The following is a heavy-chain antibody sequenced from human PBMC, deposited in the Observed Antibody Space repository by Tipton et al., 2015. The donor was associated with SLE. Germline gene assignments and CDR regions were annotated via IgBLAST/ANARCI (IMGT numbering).Heavy chain of an antibody. CDR1: GASVNKTNFY. Sequence: TLSLTCTVSGASVNKTNFYWGWIRQPPGKGLEGIVSLYYGGTTYNNPSLKRRVTVSMATSKNQFSLMMTSVTAADTAVYYCAAQQRGSGYWGQGTLVTVSS. CDR3: AAQQRGSGY. D-gene: IGHD6-13*01. V-gene: IGHV4-39*07. J-gene: IGHJ4*02. CDR2: LYYGGTT.